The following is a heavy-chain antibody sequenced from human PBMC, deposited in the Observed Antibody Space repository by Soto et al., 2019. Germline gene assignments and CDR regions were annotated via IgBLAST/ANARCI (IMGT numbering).Heavy chain of an antibody. CDR1: GYSFTSYW. V-gene: IGHV5-51*01. CDR3: ARPEIPTRSNDYDYPFDL. Sequence: GESLKISCKGSGYSFTSYWIGWVRQMPGKGLEWMGIIYPGDSDTRYSPSFQGQVTISADKSTSTAYLQWNSPKASDTAIYYCARPEIPTRSNDYDYPFDLWGQGTLVTVSS. D-gene: IGHD3-22*01. CDR2: IYPGDSDT. J-gene: IGHJ5*02.